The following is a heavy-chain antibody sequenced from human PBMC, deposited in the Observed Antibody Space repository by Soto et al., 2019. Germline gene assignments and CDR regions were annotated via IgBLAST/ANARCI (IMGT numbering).Heavy chain of an antibody. D-gene: IGHD5-12*01. CDR2: ISGSGGST. CDR1: GFTFSSYA. CDR3: AKDGDIVAARAFYGMDV. Sequence: SGGSLRLSCAASGFTFSSYAMSWVRQAPGKGLEWVSAISGSGGSTYYADSVKGRFTISRDNSKNTLYLQMNSLRAEDTAVYYCAKDGDIVAARAFYGMDVWRQGTTVTVSS. J-gene: IGHJ6*01. V-gene: IGHV3-23*01.